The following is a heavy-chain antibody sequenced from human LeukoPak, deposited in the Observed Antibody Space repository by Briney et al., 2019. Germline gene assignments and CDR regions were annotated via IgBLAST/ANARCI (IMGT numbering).Heavy chain of an antibody. J-gene: IGHJ6*03. CDR3: AKGWVRGVIRSYYYMDV. Sequence: GGSLRLSCAASGFTFSSYGMHWVRQAPGKGLEWVAVISYDGSNKYYADSVKGRFTISRDNSKNTLYLEMNSLRAEDTAVYYCAKGWVRGVIRSYYYMDVWGKGTTVTISS. CDR1: GFTFSSYG. CDR2: ISYDGSNK. D-gene: IGHD3-10*01. V-gene: IGHV3-30*18.